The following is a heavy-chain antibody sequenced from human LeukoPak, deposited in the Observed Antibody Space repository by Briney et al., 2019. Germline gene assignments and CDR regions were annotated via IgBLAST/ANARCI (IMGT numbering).Heavy chain of an antibody. CDR3: AKDMLPYSSGWCDY. CDR2: ISWHSGSI. Sequence: GRSLRLSCAASGLPHDDYAMQWVRPPPGKGREWVAGISWHSGSIGYADSVKGRFTISRDNAKNSLYLQMNSLRAEDTALYYCAKDMLPYSSGWCDYWGQGTLVTVSS. V-gene: IGHV3-9*01. CDR1: GLPHDDYA. D-gene: IGHD6-19*01. J-gene: IGHJ4*02.